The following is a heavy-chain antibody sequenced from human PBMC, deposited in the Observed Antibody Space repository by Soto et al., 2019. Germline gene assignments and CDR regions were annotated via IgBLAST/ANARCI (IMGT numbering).Heavy chain of an antibody. CDR3: ASTDYDILTGYYEDAFDI. D-gene: IGHD3-9*01. V-gene: IGHV4-39*01. J-gene: IGHJ3*02. CDR2: IYYSGST. CDR1: GCSISSSSYY. Sequence: SETLSLTCTVSGCSISSSSYYWGWIRQPPGKGLEWIGSIYYSGSTYYNPSLESRVTISVDTSKNQFSPKLSSVTAADTAVYYCASTDYDILTGYYEDAFDIWGQGTMVTVSS.